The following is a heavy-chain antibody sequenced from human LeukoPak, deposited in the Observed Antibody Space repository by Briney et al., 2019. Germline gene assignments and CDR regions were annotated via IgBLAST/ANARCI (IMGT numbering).Heavy chain of an antibody. CDR3: AKNAGYSYGLYYFDY. Sequence: GGSLRLSCAASGFAFSSYAMSWVRQAPGKGLEWVSSIISSGAITYYADSLKGRFTISRDNSKNTVYLQMDSLRAEDSAVYYCAKNAGYSYGLYYFDYWGQGTLVPVSS. D-gene: IGHD5-18*01. CDR1: GFAFSSYA. J-gene: IGHJ4*02. CDR2: IISSGAIT. V-gene: IGHV3-23*01.